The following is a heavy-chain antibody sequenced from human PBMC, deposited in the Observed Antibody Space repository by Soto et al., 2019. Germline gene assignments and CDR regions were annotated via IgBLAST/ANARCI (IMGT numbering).Heavy chain of an antibody. CDR2: INWDDDR. CDR1: GFSLRTRGMW. J-gene: IGHJ4*02. CDR3: GRMSEGGRNGGRYFDY. D-gene: IGHD3-16*01. V-gene: IGHV2-70*20. Sequence: SGPTLVNPTQTLTLTCTFSGFSLRTRGMWVTWVRQPPGKALEWLAVINWDDDRYYNTSLKTRLGISKDTPKNQVVLTMTKMDPVDTATYYCGRMSEGGRNGGRYFDYWGQGALVTVSS.